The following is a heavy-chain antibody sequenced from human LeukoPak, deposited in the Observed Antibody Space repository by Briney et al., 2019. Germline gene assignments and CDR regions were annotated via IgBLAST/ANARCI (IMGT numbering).Heavy chain of an antibody. CDR1: GFTFSSYS. Sequence: GGSLRLSCAASGFTFSSYSMHWVRQPPGKGREWVALISYDGSNKYYADSVKGRFTISRDNSKNTLYLQMNSLRAEDTALYYCVRDQGYSSGHSFDYWGQGTLVTVSS. D-gene: IGHD5-18*01. CDR2: ISYDGSNK. V-gene: IGHV3-30*04. CDR3: VRDQGYSSGHSFDY. J-gene: IGHJ4*02.